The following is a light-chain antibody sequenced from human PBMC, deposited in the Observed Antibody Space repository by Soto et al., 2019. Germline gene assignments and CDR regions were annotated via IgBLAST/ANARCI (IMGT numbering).Light chain of an antibody. Sequence: AIQLTQSPSSLSASVGDRVTITCRASQGISSALAWYQQKPGKAPKLLIYDASSLESGVPSRFSGSGSGTDFTLTISSLQPEDFATYSCQQFNSYAITFGQGTRLEIK. CDR2: DAS. CDR1: QGISSA. V-gene: IGKV1-13*02. J-gene: IGKJ5*01. CDR3: QQFNSYAIT.